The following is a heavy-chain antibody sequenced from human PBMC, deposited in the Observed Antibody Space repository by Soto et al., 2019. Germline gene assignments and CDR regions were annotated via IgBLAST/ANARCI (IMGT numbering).Heavy chain of an antibody. Sequence: TLSLTCSVSGGSISSGGYYWSWIRQHPGKGLEWIGNIYYSGRTYYKPSLKSRTIISVDMTKNHFSLRLRSVTVADTAVYYCARDAGDYGDANFDYWGQGTLVTVSS. J-gene: IGHJ4*02. CDR2: IYYSGRT. V-gene: IGHV4-31*03. D-gene: IGHD4-17*01. CDR1: GGSISSGGYY. CDR3: ARDAGDYGDANFDY.